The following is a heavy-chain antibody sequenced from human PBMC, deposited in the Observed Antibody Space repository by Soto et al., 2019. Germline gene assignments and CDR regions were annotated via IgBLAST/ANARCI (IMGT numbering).Heavy chain of an antibody. CDR3: TTEVPTTPDAFDI. D-gene: IGHD4-17*01. V-gene: IGHV3-15*01. CDR2: IKSKTDGGTT. J-gene: IGHJ3*02. CDR1: GFTFSNAW. Sequence: PGGSLRLSCAASGFTFSNAWMSWVRQAPGKGLEWVGRIKSKTDGGTTDYAAPVKGRFTISRDDSKNTLYLQMNSLKTEDTAVYYCTTEVPTTPDAFDIWGQGTMVTVSS.